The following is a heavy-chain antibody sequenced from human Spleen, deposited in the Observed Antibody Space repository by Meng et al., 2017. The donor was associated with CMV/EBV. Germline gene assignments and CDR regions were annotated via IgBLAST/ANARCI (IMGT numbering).Heavy chain of an antibody. V-gene: IGHV3-21*01. CDR2: ISGSSTYI. CDR3: ARDRLGIYGMDV. D-gene: IGHD1-26*01. J-gene: IGHJ6*04. Sequence: GESLKISCAASGFTFSSYSIHWVRQAPGKGLEWVSSISGSSTYIYYADSVRGRFTMSRDNAKNSVYLQMDSLRGEDTAVYYCARDRLGIYGMDVWGEGTTVTVSS. CDR1: GFTFSSYS.